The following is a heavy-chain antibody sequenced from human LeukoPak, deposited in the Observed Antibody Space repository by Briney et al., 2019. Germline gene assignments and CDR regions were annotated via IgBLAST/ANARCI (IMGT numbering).Heavy chain of an antibody. CDR1: GFTFSTKW. CDR3: ARGGSTSSWFWND. J-gene: IGHJ4*02. Sequence: GGSLRLSCAASGFTFSTKWMTWVRQAPGKGLEWVANIKPDGSEKFYVDPVKGRFTISRDNARNSLYLQMNSLRAEDMAVYYCARGGSTSSWFWNDWGQGTLVTVSS. V-gene: IGHV3-7*01. CDR2: IKPDGSEK. D-gene: IGHD6-13*01.